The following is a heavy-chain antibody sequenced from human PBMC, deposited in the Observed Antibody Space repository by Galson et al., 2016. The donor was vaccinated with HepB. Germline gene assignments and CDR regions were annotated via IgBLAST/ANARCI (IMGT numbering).Heavy chain of an antibody. CDR3: LGSGSQSL. CDR1: GFTFSTYS. V-gene: IGHV3-48*02. D-gene: IGHD3-10*02. CDR2: IIGNSTTI. Sequence: SLRLSCAASGFTFSTYSLNWVRQASGKGLEWVAYIIGNSTTISYADSVKGRFTISRDNVKNSLYLQMNSLRDEDTAIYYCLGSGSQSLWGQGTLVAVSS. J-gene: IGHJ4*02.